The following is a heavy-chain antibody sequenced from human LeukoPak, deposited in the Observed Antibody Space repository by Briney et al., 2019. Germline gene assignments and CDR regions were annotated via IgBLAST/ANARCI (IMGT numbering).Heavy chain of an antibody. CDR3: ARGRYNGSGSLLGMDV. CDR1: GGSFSGYY. V-gene: IGHV4-34*01. J-gene: IGHJ6*02. Sequence: SETLSLTCAVYGGSFSGYYWSWIRQPPGKGLEWIGEINHSGSTNYNPSLKSRVTISVDTSKNQFSLKLSSVTAADTAVYYCARGRYNGSGSLLGMDVWGQGTTVTVSS. D-gene: IGHD3-10*01. CDR2: INHSGST.